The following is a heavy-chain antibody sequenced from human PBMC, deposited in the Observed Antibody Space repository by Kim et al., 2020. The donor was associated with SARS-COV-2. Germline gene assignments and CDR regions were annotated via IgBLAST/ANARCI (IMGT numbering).Heavy chain of an antibody. V-gene: IGHV4-34*01. Sequence: SETLSLTSAVSGGSFSHYFWSCIRQPPGQGLEWIGEINQSGSTNYNPSLKSRVTISIDTSKNQLSLKLSSVTAADTAEYYCAFRGCNGYSCYSCDFYHYG. CDR2: INQSGST. D-gene: IGHD2-15*01. J-gene: IGHJ6*01. CDR3: AFRGCNGYSCYSCDFYHYG. CDR1: GGSFSHYF.